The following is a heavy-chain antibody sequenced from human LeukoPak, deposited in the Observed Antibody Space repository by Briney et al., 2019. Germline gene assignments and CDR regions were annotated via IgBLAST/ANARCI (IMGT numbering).Heavy chain of an antibody. Sequence: GASVKVSCKASGYTFTGYYMHWVRQAPGQGLEWMGWINPNSGGTNYAQKFQGRVTMTRDTSISTAYMELSRPRSGDTAVYYCARSDYSGWGNYWGQGTLVTVSS. CDR2: INPNSGGT. CDR3: ARSDYSGWGNY. J-gene: IGHJ4*02. CDR1: GYTFTGYY. V-gene: IGHV1-2*02. D-gene: IGHD5-12*01.